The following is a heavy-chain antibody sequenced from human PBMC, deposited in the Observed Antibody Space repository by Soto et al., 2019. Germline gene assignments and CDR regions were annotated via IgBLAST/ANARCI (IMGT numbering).Heavy chain of an antibody. CDR3: TGDLLGFRAFNL. CDR1: GFAFSNYW. J-gene: IGHJ3*01. V-gene: IGHV3-74*01. Sequence: GGSLRLSCAASGFAFSNYWMNWVRQVPGKGLVWVSSISTDGTITTYADSVKGRFTNSRDNTKNTLRLQMNSLRVEDTAVYYCTGDLLGFRAFNLWGQGTTVTVSS. CDR2: ISTDGTIT. D-gene: IGHD3-10*01.